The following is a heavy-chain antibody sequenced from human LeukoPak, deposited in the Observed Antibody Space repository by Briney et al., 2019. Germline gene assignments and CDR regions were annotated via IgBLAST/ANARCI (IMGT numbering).Heavy chain of an antibody. V-gene: IGHV3-66*01. J-gene: IGHJ4*02. CDR3: ARDLYSYGPFDY. CDR2: IYSGGST. D-gene: IGHD5-18*01. Sequence: GGSLRLSCKASGFTVSSNYMSWVRQAPGKGLEWVSVIYSGGSTNYADSVKGRFTISRDNSKNTVYLQMNSLRAEDTAVYFCARDLYSYGPFDYWGQGTLVTVSS. CDR1: GFTVSSNY.